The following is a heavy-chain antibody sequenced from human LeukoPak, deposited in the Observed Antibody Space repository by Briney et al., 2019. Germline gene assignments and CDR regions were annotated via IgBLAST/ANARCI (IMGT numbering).Heavy chain of an antibody. CDR1: GFTFSSYW. CDR2: IKQDGSER. CDR3: ASARYGDYEGFANLNF. V-gene: IGHV3-7*01. D-gene: IGHD4-17*01. J-gene: IGHJ4*02. Sequence: GGSLRVSCAASGFTFSSYWMSWVRQARGKGLEWVANIKQDGSERYYVDSVKGRFTIYRDNAKNSLYLQMNSLRAEDTAVYYCASARYGDYEGFANLNFWGQGTLVTVSS.